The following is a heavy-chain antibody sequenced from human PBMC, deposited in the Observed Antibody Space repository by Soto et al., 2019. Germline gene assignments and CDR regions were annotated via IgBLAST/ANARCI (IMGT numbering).Heavy chain of an antibody. CDR2: ISADNGNT. Sequence: ASVKVSCKASGYTFTRYGSSWVRQAPGQGLEWMGWISADNGNTNYPQRFQGRVTMTTDTSTNTAYMELRSLTSDDTALYYCEREGYCSSGSCALYSHDYFGMDVWGKGTTVTVSS. D-gene: IGHD2-15*01. CDR3: EREGYCSSGSCALYSHDYFGMDV. V-gene: IGHV1-18*01. CDR1: GYTFTRYG. J-gene: IGHJ6*04.